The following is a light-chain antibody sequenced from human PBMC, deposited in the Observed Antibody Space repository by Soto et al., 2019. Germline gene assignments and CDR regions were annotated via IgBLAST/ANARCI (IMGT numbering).Light chain of an antibody. CDR3: QQYGSSPSIT. V-gene: IGKV3-20*01. CDR2: GPS. J-gene: IGKJ5*01. CDR1: QSVSSSS. Sequence: EIVLTHSPGTLALSPGERATLSCRASQSVSSSSLAWYQQKPGQAPRLLIYGPSSRATDIPDRFSGSGSGTDFTLTISTLEPEDFAVYYCQQYGSSPSITFGQGTRLEIK.